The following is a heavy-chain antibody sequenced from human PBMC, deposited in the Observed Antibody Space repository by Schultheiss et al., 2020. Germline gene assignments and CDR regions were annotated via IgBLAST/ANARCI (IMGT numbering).Heavy chain of an antibody. J-gene: IGHJ6*02. D-gene: IGHD5/OR15-5a*01. CDR1: GGSISSSNW. CDR3: ASSNYYYYYGMDV. CDR2: IYHSGST. Sequence: SATLSLTFAVSGGSISSSNWWSWVRQPPGKGLEWIGEIYHSGSTNYNPSLKSRVTISVDKSKNQFSLKLSSVTAADTAVYYCASSNYYYYYGMDVWGQGTTVTVSS. V-gene: IGHV4-4*02.